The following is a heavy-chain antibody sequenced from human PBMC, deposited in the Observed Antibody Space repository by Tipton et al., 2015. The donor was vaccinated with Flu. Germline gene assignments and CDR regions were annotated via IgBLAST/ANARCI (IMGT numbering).Heavy chain of an antibody. V-gene: IGHV1-58*01. CDR1: GFTFTSSA. CDR3: AADLAPAPYYYYMDV. CDR2: IVVGSGNT. D-gene: IGHD2-2*01. Sequence: QLVQSGAEVKKPGTSVKVSCKASGFTFTSSAVQWVRQARGQRLEWIGWIVVGSGNTNYAQKFQERVTITRDMSTSTAYMELSSLRSEDTAVYYCAADLAPAPYYYYMDVWGKGTTVTVSS. J-gene: IGHJ6*03.